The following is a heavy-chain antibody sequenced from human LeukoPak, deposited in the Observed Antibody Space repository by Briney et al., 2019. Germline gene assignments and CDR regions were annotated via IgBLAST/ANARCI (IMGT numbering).Heavy chain of an antibody. CDR1: GGSIFSSNSY. Sequence: SETLSLTCTVSGGSIFSSNSYWGWIRQPPGKGLEWIGSIYYSGNTYYNASLKSRVTISVDTSKNQFSLKLSSVTAADTAVYYCARGPTYYYYYDSSGYYSVWGQGTLVTVSS. CDR3: ARGPTYYYYYDSSGYYSV. CDR2: IYYSGNT. D-gene: IGHD3-22*01. V-gene: IGHV4-39*07. J-gene: IGHJ4*02.